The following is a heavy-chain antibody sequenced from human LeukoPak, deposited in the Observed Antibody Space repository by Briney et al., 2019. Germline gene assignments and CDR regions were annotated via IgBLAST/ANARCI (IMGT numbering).Heavy chain of an antibody. CDR2: IYYSGST. J-gene: IGHJ4*02. CDR3: ASRKRGYSYGSFDY. D-gene: IGHD5-18*01. V-gene: IGHV4-30-4*01. Sequence: SETLSLTCTVSGGSISSGDYSWSWIRQPPGKGLEWIGYIYYSGSTYYNPSLKSRVTISVDTSKNQFSLKLSSVTAADTAVYYCASRKRGYSYGSFDYWGQGTLVTVSS. CDR1: GGSISSGDYS.